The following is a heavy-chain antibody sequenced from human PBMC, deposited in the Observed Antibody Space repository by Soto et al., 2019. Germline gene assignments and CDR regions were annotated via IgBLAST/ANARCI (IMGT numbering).Heavy chain of an antibody. CDR1: GGSFSGYY. D-gene: IGHD3-9*01. J-gene: IGHJ4*02. CDR2: INHSGST. CDR3: ARGNDILTGYYMGFDY. V-gene: IGHV4-34*01. Sequence: QVQLQQWGAGLLKPSETLSLTCAVYGGSFSGYYWSWIRQPPGKGLEWIGEINHSGSTNYNPSLKSRVSISVDTSKNQFSLKLSSVTAADTAVSYCARGNDILTGYYMGFDYWGQGTLVTVSS.